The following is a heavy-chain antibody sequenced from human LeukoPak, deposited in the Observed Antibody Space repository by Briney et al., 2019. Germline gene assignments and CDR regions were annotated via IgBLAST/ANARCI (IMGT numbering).Heavy chain of an antibody. CDR3: ARVRYYDSSGYYYFDY. V-gene: IGHV4-4*07. D-gene: IGHD3-22*01. Sequence: SETLSLTCTVSGGSISSYYWSWIRQPAGKGLEWIGRIYTSGSTNYNPSLKSRVTILVDKSKNQFSLKLSSVTAADTAVYYCARVRYYDSSGYYYFDYWGQGTLVTVSS. CDR2: IYTSGST. CDR1: GGSISSYY. J-gene: IGHJ4*02.